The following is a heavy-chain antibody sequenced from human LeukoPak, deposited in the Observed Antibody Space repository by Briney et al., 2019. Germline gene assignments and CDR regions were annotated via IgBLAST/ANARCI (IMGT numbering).Heavy chain of an antibody. CDR2: ISAYNGNT. J-gene: IGHJ3*02. CDR1: GYTFTSYG. D-gene: IGHD1-1*01. CDR3: ARRMTGTTSGAFDI. V-gene: IGHV1-18*01. Sequence: ASVKVSCKASGYTFTSYGISWVRQAPGQGLEWMGWISAYNGNTNYAQKLQGRVTMTTDTSTSTAYVELRSLRSDDTAVYYCARRMTGTTSGAFDIWGQGTMVTVSS.